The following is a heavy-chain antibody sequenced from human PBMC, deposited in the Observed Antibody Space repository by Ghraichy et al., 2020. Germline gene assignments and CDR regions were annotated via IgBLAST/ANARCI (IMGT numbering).Heavy chain of an antibody. CDR1: GFAFSVYD. J-gene: IGHJ6*02. Sequence: GGSLRLSCAASGFAFSVYDMNWVRQTPGKGLEWVSYISRTSNHIYDADSVRGRFIISRDNAKNSLYLEMNSLRAEDTGIYYCARDDATTARQSGMDVWGQGTTVIVSS. CDR3: ARDDATTARQSGMDV. D-gene: IGHD6-6*01. CDR2: ISRTSNHI. V-gene: IGHV3-21*01.